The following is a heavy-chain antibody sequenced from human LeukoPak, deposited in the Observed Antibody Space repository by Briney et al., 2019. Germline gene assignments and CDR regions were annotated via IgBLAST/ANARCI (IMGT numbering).Heavy chain of an antibody. CDR3: VRRQQTSGWGPLNWFDP. D-gene: IGHD6-19*01. CDR2: ISGSGDDT. V-gene: IGHV3-23*01. CDR1: GFTFSTSA. J-gene: IGHJ5*02. Sequence: PGGSLRLSCAAFGFTFSTSAMNWVRQAPGKGLEWVPHISGSGDDTQYADSVKGRFTISRDNSKDTLYLQMNILRGDDTAVYYCVRRQQTSGWGPLNWFDPWGQGTLVAVSS.